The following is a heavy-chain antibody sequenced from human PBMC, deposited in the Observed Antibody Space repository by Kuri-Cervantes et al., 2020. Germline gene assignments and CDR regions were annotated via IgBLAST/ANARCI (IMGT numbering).Heavy chain of an antibody. V-gene: IGHV3-30-3*01. Sequence: GESLKISCAASGFTFSSYAMHWVRQAPGKGLEWVAVISYDGSNKYYADSVKGRFTISRDNAKNSLYLQMNSLRAEDTAVYYCARRKGISNYYYYGMDVWGQGTTVTVSS. J-gene: IGHJ6*02. CDR1: GFTFSSYA. CDR2: ISYDGSNK. D-gene: IGHD3-3*01. CDR3: ARRKGISNYYYYGMDV.